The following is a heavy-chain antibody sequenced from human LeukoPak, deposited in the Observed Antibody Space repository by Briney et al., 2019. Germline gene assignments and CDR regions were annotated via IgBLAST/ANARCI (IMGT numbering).Heavy chain of an antibody. Sequence: ASVKVSCKASGGTFSSYAIGWVRQAAGQGLEWMGWMNPLSGNTGYAQKFQGRVSMTRDTSTGTAYMELSSLRFEDSAVYYCVRSLAVDGTRAYWGQGTPVTVSS. V-gene: IGHV1-8*02. J-gene: IGHJ4*02. CDR2: MNPLSGNT. D-gene: IGHD6-19*01. CDR1: GGTFSSYA. CDR3: VRSLAVDGTRAY.